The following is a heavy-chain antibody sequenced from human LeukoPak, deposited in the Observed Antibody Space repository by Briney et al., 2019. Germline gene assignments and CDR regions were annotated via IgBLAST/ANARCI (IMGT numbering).Heavy chain of an antibody. J-gene: IGHJ4*02. CDR3: TRAEAAAEEIDY. Sequence: PGGSLRLSCAASGFTFSSYSMNWVRQAPGKGLEWVGFIRSKAYGGTTEYAASVKGRFTISRDDSKSIAYLQMNSLKTEDTAVYYCTRAEAAAEEIDYWGQGTLVTVSS. CDR2: IRSKAYGGTT. CDR1: GFTFSSYS. D-gene: IGHD6-13*01. V-gene: IGHV3-49*04.